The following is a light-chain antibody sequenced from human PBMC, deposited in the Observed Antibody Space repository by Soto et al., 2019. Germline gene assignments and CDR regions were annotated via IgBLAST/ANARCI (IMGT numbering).Light chain of an antibody. Sequence: QSVLTQPASVSGSPGQSITISCTGTSSDVGTYHLVSWYQQHPDKAPKLVIYEGTKRPSGVSTRFSGSKSDNTASLTISGLQTEDEADYYCCSYATFSTIFGGGTKLTVL. J-gene: IGLJ2*01. CDR2: EGT. CDR1: SSDVGTYHL. CDR3: CSYATFSTI. V-gene: IGLV2-23*01.